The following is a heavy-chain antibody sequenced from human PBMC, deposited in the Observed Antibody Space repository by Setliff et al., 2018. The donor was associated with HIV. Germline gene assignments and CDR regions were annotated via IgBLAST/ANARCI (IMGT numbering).Heavy chain of an antibody. CDR2: ISSSGINT. D-gene: IGHD6-19*01. CDR1: GFTFSNYA. CDR3: TTGWLAWL. J-gene: IGHJ4*02. Sequence: GGSLRLSCAASGFTFSNYAMTWVRQAAGKGLEWVSAISSSGINTYYIDSLRGRFTISRDNAKNSVYLQVNNLKAEDTAVYYCTTGWLAWLWGQGTLVTVSS. V-gene: IGHV3-21*04.